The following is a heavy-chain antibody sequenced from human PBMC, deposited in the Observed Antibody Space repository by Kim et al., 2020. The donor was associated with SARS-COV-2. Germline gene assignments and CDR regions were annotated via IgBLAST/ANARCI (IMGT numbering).Heavy chain of an antibody. V-gene: IGHV3-30*18. D-gene: IGHD1-26*01. CDR1: GFTFNTYA. CDR2: ISYDGGHK. J-gene: IGHJ4*02. CDR3: AKSFSGRYFGYDY. Sequence: GGSLRLSCAASGFTFNTYAIHWVRQAPGKGLEWVAGISYDGGHKYYADSVKGRFTISRDNSKNTLYLQMNSLRIDDTAVYYCAKSFSGRYFGYDYWCQGTLVTVPS.